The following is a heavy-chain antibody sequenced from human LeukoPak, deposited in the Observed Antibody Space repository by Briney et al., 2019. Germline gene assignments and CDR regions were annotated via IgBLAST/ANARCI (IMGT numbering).Heavy chain of an antibody. CDR2: IYSGGTI. CDR1: GLTVSSNY. CDR3: AAVGSSIY. D-gene: IGHD1-26*01. J-gene: IGHJ4*02. Sequence: GGSLRLSCAVSGLTVSSNYMTWVRQPPGKGLEWVSVIYSGGTIYYADSVKGRFTISRDNSKNTLFLQMNSLRAEDTAAYYCAAVGSSIYWVQGTLVTVSS. V-gene: IGHV3-53*01.